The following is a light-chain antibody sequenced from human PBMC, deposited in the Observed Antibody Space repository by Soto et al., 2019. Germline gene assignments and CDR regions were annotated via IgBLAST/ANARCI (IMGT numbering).Light chain of an antibody. V-gene: IGKV3-20*01. CDR3: QQYGSSPST. CDR1: QSVSSS. Sequence: EIVLTQSPGTLSLSPCERSTLSCRASQSVSSSLAWYQQKPGQAPRLLIHGASRRATGIPDRFSGSGSGTDFTLTISRLEPEDFAVYYCQQYGSSPSTFGQGTRLEI. J-gene: IGKJ5*01. CDR2: GAS.